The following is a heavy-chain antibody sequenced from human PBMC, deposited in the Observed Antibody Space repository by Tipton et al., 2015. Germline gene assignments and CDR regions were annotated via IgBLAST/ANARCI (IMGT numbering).Heavy chain of an antibody. J-gene: IGHJ6*02. CDR2: INHSGRT. V-gene: IGHV4-34*01. D-gene: IGHD6-13*01. CDR3: ARGRGIAVGGHYYYGMDV. CDR1: GGSFNGYH. Sequence: TLSLTCAVYGGSFNGYHWTWIRQFPGRGLEWIGEINHSGRTDYNPTLKSRVTISVDTSKNQFSLNLTSVTAADTAVYHCARGRGIAVGGHYYYGMDVWGQGTTVTVSS.